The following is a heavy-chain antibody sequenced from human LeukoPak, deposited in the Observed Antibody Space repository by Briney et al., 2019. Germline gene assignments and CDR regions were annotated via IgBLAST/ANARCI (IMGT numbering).Heavy chain of an antibody. Sequence: SETLSLTCTVSGVSISSCDYYWSWIRQPPGKGLECIGYIYYSGSTYYNPSLKSRVTISVDTSKNQFSLKLTSVTAADTAVYYCARWVGGYSYGYDYWGQGTLVTVSS. V-gene: IGHV4-30-4*01. J-gene: IGHJ4*02. CDR2: IYYSGST. CDR1: GVSISSCDYY. D-gene: IGHD5-18*01. CDR3: ARWVGGYSYGYDY.